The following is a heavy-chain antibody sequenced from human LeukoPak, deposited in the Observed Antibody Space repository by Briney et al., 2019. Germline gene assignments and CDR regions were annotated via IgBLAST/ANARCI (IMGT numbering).Heavy chain of an antibody. D-gene: IGHD5-24*01. J-gene: IGHJ4*02. CDR2: INSETDGGTA. Sequence: PGGSLRVSCAASGFTFNNPWMSWVRQAPGKGLEWVARINSETDGGTADYAAPVKGRFTISRDDSKHTLYLQMNSLQTEDTGVYYCTTRLNRDGFHWAYDYWGQGTLVTVSS. V-gene: IGHV3-15*01. CDR1: GFTFNNPW. CDR3: TTRLNRDGFHWAYDY.